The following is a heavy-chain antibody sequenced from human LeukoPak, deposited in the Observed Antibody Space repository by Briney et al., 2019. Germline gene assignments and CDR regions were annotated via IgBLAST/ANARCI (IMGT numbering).Heavy chain of an antibody. V-gene: IGHV3-15*07. CDR2: IKKRSDGGTT. D-gene: IGHD3-9*01. J-gene: IGHJ3*01. CDR1: GFTFNNAW. CDR3: TRDWYHAFDF. Sequence: GGSLRLSCAASGFTFNNAWMNWVRQAPGKGLEWVGRIKKRSDGGTTDYAPPVKDRFIISRDDSQDTLYLQMNTLKTEDTAVYYCTRDWYHAFDFWGQGTVVTVSS.